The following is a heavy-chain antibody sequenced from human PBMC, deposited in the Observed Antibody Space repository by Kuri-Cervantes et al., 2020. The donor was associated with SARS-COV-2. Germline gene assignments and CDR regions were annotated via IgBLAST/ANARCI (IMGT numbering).Heavy chain of an antibody. V-gene: IGHV1-3*01. D-gene: IGHD3-22*01. Sequence: ASVKVSCKASGYTFTSYAMHWVRQAPGQRLEWMGWINAGNGNTKYSQKFQGRVTITADESTSTAYMELSSLRSEDTAVYYCASRTPFYYDSSGHFDYWGQGTLVTVSS. J-gene: IGHJ4*02. CDR1: GYTFTSYA. CDR3: ASRTPFYYDSSGHFDY. CDR2: INAGNGNT.